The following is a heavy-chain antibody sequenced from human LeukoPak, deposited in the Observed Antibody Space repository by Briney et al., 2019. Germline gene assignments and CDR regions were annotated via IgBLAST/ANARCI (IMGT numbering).Heavy chain of an antibody. CDR1: GYTFTSYS. D-gene: IGHD3-3*01. Sequence: ASVKVSCKASGYTFTSYSIHWVRQAPGQGLEWMGIINPSGGTTTYTQKFQGRVTMTRDMSTSTVYMELSSLRSEDTGVYYCARKSGYYLDYWGQGTLVTVSS. CDR2: INPSGGTT. CDR3: ARKSGYYLDY. V-gene: IGHV1-46*01. J-gene: IGHJ4*02.